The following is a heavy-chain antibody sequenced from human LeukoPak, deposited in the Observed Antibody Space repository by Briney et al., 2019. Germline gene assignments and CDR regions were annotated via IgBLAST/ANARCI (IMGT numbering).Heavy chain of an antibody. CDR2: ISGSGGST. Sequence: GGSLRLSCAASGFTFSSYAMSWVRQAPGKGLEWVSAISGSGGSTYYADSVKGRFTISRDNSKNTLYLQMNSLRAEDTAVYYCSKGSWWELQAGFDYWGQGTLVTVSS. CDR3: SKGSWWELQAGFDY. V-gene: IGHV3-23*01. D-gene: IGHD1-26*01. CDR1: GFTFSSYA. J-gene: IGHJ4*02.